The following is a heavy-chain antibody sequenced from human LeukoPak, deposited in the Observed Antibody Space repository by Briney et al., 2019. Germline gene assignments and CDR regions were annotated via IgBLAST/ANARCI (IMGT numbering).Heavy chain of an antibody. CDR1: GYTFTTWD. D-gene: IGHD3-10*01. CDR2: MNPHTGNT. V-gene: IGHV1-8*01. Sequence: ASVKVSCKASGYTFTTWDIHWVRQATGQGLEWMGWMNPHTGNTGFAPKFQRRVAMTRDTSINTAYLELNSLTSDDTAVYYCTRAPIPGNYWGQGTLVTVSS. J-gene: IGHJ4*02. CDR3: TRAPIPGNY.